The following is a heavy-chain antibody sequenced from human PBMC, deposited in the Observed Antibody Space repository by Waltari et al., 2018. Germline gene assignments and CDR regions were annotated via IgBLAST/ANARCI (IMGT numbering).Heavy chain of an antibody. J-gene: IGHJ4*02. D-gene: IGHD3-10*01. CDR2: FDPEDVET. CDR3: ATQKGITMVRGVYYFDY. V-gene: IGHV1-24*01. Sequence: QVQLVQSGAEVKKPGASVKVSCKVSGYTLTELSMHWVRQAPGKGLEWMGGFDPEDVETIYAQKFQGRVTMTEDTSTATAYMELSSLRSEDTAVYYCATQKGITMVRGVYYFDYWGQGTLVTVSS. CDR1: GYTLTELS.